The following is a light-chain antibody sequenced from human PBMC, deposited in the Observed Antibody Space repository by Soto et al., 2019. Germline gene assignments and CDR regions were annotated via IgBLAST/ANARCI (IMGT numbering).Light chain of an antibody. CDR2: EDS. CDR1: TSEVGSYSL. V-gene: IGLV2-23*01. J-gene: IGLJ1*01. Sequence: QSVLTQPASVSGSPGQSITMSCTGTTSEVGSYSLLSWYQQHPGKAPKLMIYEDSKRPSGVSNRFSGSMSGNTASLTISGLQAEDEADYYCYSYAGSSIYVFGTGTKVTVL. CDR3: YSYAGSSIYV.